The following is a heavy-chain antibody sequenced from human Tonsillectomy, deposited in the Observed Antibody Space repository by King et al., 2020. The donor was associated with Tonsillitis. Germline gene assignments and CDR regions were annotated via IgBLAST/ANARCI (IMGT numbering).Heavy chain of an antibody. CDR3: ARDPVAVAGTSGSY. CDR2: ISSSSSYI. V-gene: IGHV3-21*01. Sequence: QLVQSGGGLVKPGGSLRLSCAASGFTFSSYSMNWVRQAPGKGLEWVSSISSSSSYIYYADSVKGRFTISRDNAKNSLFLQMNSLRAEATAVYYCARDPVAVAGTSGSYWGQGTLVTVSS. D-gene: IGHD6-19*01. J-gene: IGHJ4*02. CDR1: GFTFSSYS.